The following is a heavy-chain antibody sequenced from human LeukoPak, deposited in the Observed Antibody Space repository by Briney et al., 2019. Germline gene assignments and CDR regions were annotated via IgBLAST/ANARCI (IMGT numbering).Heavy chain of an antibody. CDR3: ARGRWYNSGWYFDY. CDR1: GFTFSSYG. D-gene: IGHD6-19*01. CDR2: IWSDGSNK. V-gene: IGHV3-33*01. J-gene: IGHJ4*02. Sequence: GGSLRLSCAASGFTFSSYGMHWVRQAPGKGPEWVAVIWSDGSNKYYADSVKGRFTISRDNSKNTLYLQMNSLRAEDTAVYYCARGRWYNSGWYFDYWGQGTLVTVSS.